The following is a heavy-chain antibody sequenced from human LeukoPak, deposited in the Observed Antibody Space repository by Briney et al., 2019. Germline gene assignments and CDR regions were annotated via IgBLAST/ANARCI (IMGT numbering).Heavy chain of an antibody. CDR1: GGSFSGYY. Sequence: SETLSLTCAVYGGSFSGYYWSWVRQPPGKGLEWIGEISHSGNTNYNPSLKSRVTISLDTSKKQFFLRLSSVTAADTAVYYCAMSFYDISDYSLPGAFYIWGQGTMVTVSS. CDR2: ISHSGNT. D-gene: IGHD3-22*01. V-gene: IGHV4-34*01. CDR3: AMSFYDISDYSLPGAFYI. J-gene: IGHJ3*02.